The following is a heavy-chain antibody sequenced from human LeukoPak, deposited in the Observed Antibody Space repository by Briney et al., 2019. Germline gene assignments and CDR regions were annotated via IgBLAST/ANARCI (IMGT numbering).Heavy chain of an antibody. CDR1: GFTFSSYG. V-gene: IGHV3-30*18. Sequence: GGSLRLSCAASGFTFSSYGMHWVRQAPGKGLEWVAVISYDGSNKYYADSVKGRFTISRDNSKNTLYLQMNSLRAEDTAVYYCAKDLLLWFGELFHSYYYYYGMDVWGQGTTVTVSS. CDR2: ISYDGSNK. J-gene: IGHJ6*02. D-gene: IGHD3-10*01. CDR3: AKDLLLWFGELFHSYYYYYGMDV.